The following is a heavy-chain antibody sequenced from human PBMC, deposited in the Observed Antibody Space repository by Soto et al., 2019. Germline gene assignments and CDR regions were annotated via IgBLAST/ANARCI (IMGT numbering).Heavy chain of an antibody. D-gene: IGHD3-22*01. CDR2: ISYSGST. V-gene: IGHV4-61*08. CDR3: ARGGPRYYYDSSGYYSDY. J-gene: IGHJ4*02. Sequence: SETLSLTCTVSGGSVSSGDYYWSWIRQPPGKGLEWIGYISYSGSTNYNPSLKSRVTISVDTSKNQFSLKLTSVTAADTAVYYCARGGPRYYYDSSGYYSDYWGQGSLVTVSS. CDR1: GGSVSSGDYY.